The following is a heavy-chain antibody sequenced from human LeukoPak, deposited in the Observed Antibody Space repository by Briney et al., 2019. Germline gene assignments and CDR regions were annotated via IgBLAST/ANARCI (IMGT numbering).Heavy chain of an antibody. Sequence: SETLSLTCAVSGYSISSGYYWGWIRQPPGKGLEWIGNIYHSGSTYYNPSLKSRVTISVDTSKNLFSLKLSSVTAADTAVYYCARHAVGYYYDMSGYYSAFDIWGQGTMVPVSS. CDR2: IYHSGST. D-gene: IGHD3-22*01. V-gene: IGHV4-38-2*01. J-gene: IGHJ3*02. CDR3: ARHAVGYYYDMSGYYSAFDI. CDR1: GYSISSGYY.